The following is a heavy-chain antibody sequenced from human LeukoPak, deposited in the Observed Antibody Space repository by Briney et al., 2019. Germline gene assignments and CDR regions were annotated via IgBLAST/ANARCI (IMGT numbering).Heavy chain of an antibody. J-gene: IGHJ4*02. Sequence: PSETLSLTCTVSGGSISSHDCYWGWIRQPPGKGLEWIGSICYSGNTHYNPSLKSRVTISVDTSKNQFSLKLRSVTAADTAVYYCARNMAYWGQGTLVTVSS. CDR1: GGSISSHDCY. CDR3: ARNMAY. V-gene: IGHV4-39*07. CDR2: ICYSGNT. D-gene: IGHD1/OR15-1a*01.